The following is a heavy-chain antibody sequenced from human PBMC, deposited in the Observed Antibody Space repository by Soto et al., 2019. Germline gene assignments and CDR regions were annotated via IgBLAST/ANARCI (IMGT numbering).Heavy chain of an antibody. J-gene: IGHJ4*02. CDR3: AREKRDSALDY. CDR1: GYTFTTYF. V-gene: IGHV1-46*01. CDR2: INPSSGGT. Sequence: GASAKVSCKASGYTFTTYFMHWVRQAPGQGLEWMGIINPSSGGTSYAQKFQGRVTMTRDTSTSAVYMELSSLRSEDTAVYYCAREKRDSALDYWGQGTLVTVSS.